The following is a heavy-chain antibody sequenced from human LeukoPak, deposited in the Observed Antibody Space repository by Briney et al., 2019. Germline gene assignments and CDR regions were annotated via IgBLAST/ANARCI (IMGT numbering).Heavy chain of an antibody. CDR1: GGSISSSSYY. J-gene: IGHJ5*02. Sequence: PSETLSLTCTVSGGSISSSSYYWGWIRQPPGKGLEWIGSIYYSGSTSYNPSLKSRVTISVDTSKNHFSLKLSSVTAADTAVYYCARQTRITIFGNNLFDPWGHGTLVTVSS. D-gene: IGHD3-3*01. CDR2: IYYSGST. V-gene: IGHV4-39*01. CDR3: ARQTRITIFGNNLFDP.